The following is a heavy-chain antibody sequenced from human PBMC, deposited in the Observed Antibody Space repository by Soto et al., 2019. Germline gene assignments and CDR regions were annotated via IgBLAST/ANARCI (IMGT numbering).Heavy chain of an antibody. CDR2: IISIFGTA. Sequence: ASVKVSCKASGGTFSSYAISWVRQAPGQGLEWMGGIISIFGTANYAQKFQGRVTITADESTSTAYMELSSLRSEDTAVYYCATSMGRDYYYYYGMDVWGQGTTVTVSS. J-gene: IGHJ6*02. CDR3: ATSMGRDYYYYYGMDV. D-gene: IGHD3-10*01. V-gene: IGHV1-69*13. CDR1: GGTFSSYA.